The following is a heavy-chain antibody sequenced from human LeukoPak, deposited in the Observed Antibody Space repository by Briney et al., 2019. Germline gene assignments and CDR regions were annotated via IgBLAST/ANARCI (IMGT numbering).Heavy chain of an antibody. CDR1: GFTFSSYG. CDR3: AKDYTDYYDSSGLLSGY. V-gene: IGHV3-30*02. D-gene: IGHD3-22*01. CDR2: IRHDGSNK. J-gene: IGHJ4*02. Sequence: PGGSLRLSCAASGFTFSSYGMHWVRQAPGKGLEWVALIRHDGSNKYYADSVKGRFTISRDNSKNSLYLQMNSLRTEDTALYYCAKDYTDYYDSSGLLSGYWGQGTLVTVSS.